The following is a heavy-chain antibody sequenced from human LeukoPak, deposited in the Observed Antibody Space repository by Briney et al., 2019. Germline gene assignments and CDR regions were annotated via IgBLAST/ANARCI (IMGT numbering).Heavy chain of an antibody. CDR2: ISGSGGST. D-gene: IGHD6-19*01. CDR1: GFTFSSYA. J-gene: IGHJ4*02. V-gene: IGHV3-23*01. Sequence: PGGSLRLSCAASGFTFSSYAMSWVRQAPGKGLEWVSAISGSGGSTYYADSVKGRFTISRDNSKNTLYLQMNSPRAEDTAVYYCAKDASYSSGWDLFDYWGQGTLVTISS. CDR3: AKDASYSSGWDLFDY.